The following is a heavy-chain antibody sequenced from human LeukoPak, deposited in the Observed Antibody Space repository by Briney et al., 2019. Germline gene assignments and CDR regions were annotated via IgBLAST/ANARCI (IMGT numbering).Heavy chain of an antibody. J-gene: IGHJ3*02. V-gene: IGHV1-2*02. CDR1: GYTFTGYY. CDR3: ARPNSGSSDAFDI. D-gene: IGHD1-26*01. CDR2: INPNSGGT. Sequence: ASVKVSCKASGYTFTGYYMHWVRQAPGQGLEWMGWINPNSGGTNYAQKFQGRVTMTRDTSISTAYMELSRLRSDDTAVYCCARPNSGSSDAFDIWGQGTMVTVSS.